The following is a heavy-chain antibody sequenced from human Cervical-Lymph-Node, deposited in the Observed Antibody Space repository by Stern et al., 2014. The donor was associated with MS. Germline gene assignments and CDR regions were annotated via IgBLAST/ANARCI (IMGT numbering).Heavy chain of an antibody. D-gene: IGHD2-15*01. J-gene: IGHJ3*02. V-gene: IGHV1-18*01. CDR2: ICVYNGNP. CDR3: ARGLLGSENAFDI. CDR1: GYTFTSYG. Sequence: QVQLVQSGAAVMKPVASVPVSCKASGYTFTSYGISLVLQVPGHVLEWMEGICVYNGNPNYAQKLQGRVNMTTDTSTSTAYMELRSLRCDDTAVYYCARGLLGSENAFDIWGQGTMVTVSS.